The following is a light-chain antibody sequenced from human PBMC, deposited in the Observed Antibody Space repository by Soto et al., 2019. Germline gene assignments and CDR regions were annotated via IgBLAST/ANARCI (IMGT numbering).Light chain of an antibody. V-gene: IGLV2-14*03. CDR3: SSHTSSTALV. CDR1: DSDIGGYDH. CDR2: DVT. J-gene: IGLJ1*01. Sequence: QSALTQPASVSASPGQSIAISCTGTDSDIGGYDHVSWYQQHPGKAPKLLIYDVTNRPSGVSSRFSGSKAGRTASLTISGLQTADEADYYCSSHTSSTALVFGTGTKLTVL.